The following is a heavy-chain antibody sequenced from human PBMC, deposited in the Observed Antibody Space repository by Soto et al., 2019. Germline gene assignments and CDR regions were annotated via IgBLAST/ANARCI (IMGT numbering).Heavy chain of an antibody. CDR1: GFTFSGDW. CDR3: AREGSLFEY. Sequence: GGALRLSSTASGFTFSGDWMSWVRQAPGKGQEWVANIKQDGGEKFYVDSVKGRFTISRDNTKNSLYLRMNSLRAEDTAVYYCAREGSLFEYWGQGTQVTGSS. V-gene: IGHV3-7*05. CDR2: IKQDGGEK. J-gene: IGHJ4*02.